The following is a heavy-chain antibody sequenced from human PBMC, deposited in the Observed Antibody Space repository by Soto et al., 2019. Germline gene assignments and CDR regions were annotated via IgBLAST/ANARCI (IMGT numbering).Heavy chain of an antibody. V-gene: IGHV1-69*19. CDR3: AREVQVHTPAFVY. D-gene: IGHD3-10*01. CDR1: GGTFNTYA. CDR2: ISPMFGAA. J-gene: IGHJ4*02. Sequence: QVQLVQSGAEMKKPGSSVKVSCQSSGGTFNTYAMNWVRQAPGQGPEWMGDISPMFGAANYAPKFQSRVTITADESTGTSYMQLSSLTSEDTVLYFCAREVQVHTPAFVYWGQGTLVTVSS.